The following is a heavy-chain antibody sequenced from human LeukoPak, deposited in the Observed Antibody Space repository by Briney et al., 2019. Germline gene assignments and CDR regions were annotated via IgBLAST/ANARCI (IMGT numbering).Heavy chain of an antibody. CDR2: IYYSGNT. CDR1: NGSISTYY. V-gene: IGHV4-59*01. J-gene: IGHJ4*02. CDR3: ARASGSGSYYGIDY. D-gene: IGHD3-10*01. Sequence: SETLSLTCSVSNGSISTYYWSWIRQSPGKGLEWIGYIYYSGNTNYNPSLQSRVTISLDTSKNQFSLKPSSVTAADTAVYYCARASGSGSYYGIDYWGQGTLVTVSS.